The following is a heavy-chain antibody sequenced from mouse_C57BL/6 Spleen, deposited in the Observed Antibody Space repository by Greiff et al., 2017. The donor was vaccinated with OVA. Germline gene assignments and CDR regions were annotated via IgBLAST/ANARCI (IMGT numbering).Heavy chain of an antibody. J-gene: IGHJ3*01. Sequence: QVQLQQSGAELVKPGASGKRKRTPSGYAFSSYWMNWVKQRPGKGLEWIGQIYPGDGDTNYNGKFKGKATLTADKSSSTAYMQLSSLTSEDSAVYFCATPLTTVVGGGFAYWGEGTLVTVSA. V-gene: IGHV1-80*01. CDR1: GYAFSSYW. D-gene: IGHD1-1*01. CDR2: IYPGDGDT. CDR3: ATPLTTVVGGGFAY.